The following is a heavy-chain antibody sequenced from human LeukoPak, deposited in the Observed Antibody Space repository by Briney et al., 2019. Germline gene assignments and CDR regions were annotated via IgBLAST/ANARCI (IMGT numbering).Heavy chain of an antibody. D-gene: IGHD6-13*01. CDR1: GGSISSYY. CDR3: ARQGRSIVAAGGWFDP. CDR2: IYYSGST. V-gene: IGHV4-59*08. J-gene: IGHJ5*02. Sequence: KPSETLSLTCTVSGGSISSYYWSWIRQPPGKGLEWIGYIYYSGSTNYNPSLKSRITISVDTSKNQFSLKLSSVTAADTAVYYCARQGRSIVAAGGWFDPWGQGTLVTVSP.